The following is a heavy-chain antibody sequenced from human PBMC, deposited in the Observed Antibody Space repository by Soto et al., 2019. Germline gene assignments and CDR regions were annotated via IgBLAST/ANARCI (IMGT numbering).Heavy chain of an antibody. D-gene: IGHD3-9*01. CDR2: ISSRSDI. V-gene: IGHV3-21*01. J-gene: IGHJ6*02. CDR1: GFTFSTYS. CDR3: AREYSAWPLAYGLDV. Sequence: GGSLRLSCVGSGFTFSTYSINWVRQAPGKGLEWVSSISSRSDIYYADSVKGRFTISRDNAKNSVSLQMNSLRAEDTAVYYCAREYSAWPLAYGLDVWGQGTTVTVSS.